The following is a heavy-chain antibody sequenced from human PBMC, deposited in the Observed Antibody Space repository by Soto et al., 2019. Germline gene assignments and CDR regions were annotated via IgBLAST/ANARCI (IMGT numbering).Heavy chain of an antibody. Sequence: EVQLLESGGGLVQPGGSLRLSCTASGFTFSSYAMSWVRQSPGKGLEWVSLISASGGGTYYADSVKGRFTISRDNSKNTSYLQMNSLRDEDTAVYYCAKHAAAAAPVYWGQGTQVTVSS. V-gene: IGHV3-23*01. J-gene: IGHJ4*02. CDR2: ISASGGGT. CDR1: GFTFSSYA. CDR3: AKHAAAAAPVY. D-gene: IGHD6-13*01.